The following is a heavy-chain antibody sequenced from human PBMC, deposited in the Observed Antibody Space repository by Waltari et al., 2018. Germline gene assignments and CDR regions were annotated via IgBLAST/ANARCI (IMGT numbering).Heavy chain of an antibody. V-gene: IGHV4-61*02. D-gene: IGHD3-9*01. CDR1: GGSISSGSVY. Sequence: QVQLQESGPGLVRPSQTLSLTCTVSGGSISSGSVYWTWIRQPAGKGLEWVGHIFTSGSTKYTPSLKSRVSVSLDTAENQFSLRLSSVTAADTAGDYCARDEARYYDIMTGGGYYGLDVWGQGTTVTVSS. CDR2: IFTSGST. CDR3: ARDEARYYDIMTGGGYYGLDV. J-gene: IGHJ6*02.